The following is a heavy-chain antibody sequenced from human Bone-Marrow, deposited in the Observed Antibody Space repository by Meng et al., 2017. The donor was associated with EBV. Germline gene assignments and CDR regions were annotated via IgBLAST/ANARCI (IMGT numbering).Heavy chain of an antibody. CDR3: AKSRSSTPGVVDY. D-gene: IGHD3-10*01. J-gene: IGHJ4*02. CDR2: IYDGGTT. Sequence: QVQLQESGTGLVXPXXXXXLTXTVSGASVSGDTDHWSWIRQPPGKELEWIGYIYDGGTTIYNPSLKSRVTISIDASKNQFSLKLSSLTTADTAVYYCAKSRSSTPGVVDYWGQGTLVTVSS. V-gene: IGHV4-61*01. CDR1: GASVSGDTDH.